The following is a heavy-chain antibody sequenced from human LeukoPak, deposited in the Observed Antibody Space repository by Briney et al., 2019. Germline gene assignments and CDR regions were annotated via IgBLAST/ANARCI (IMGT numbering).Heavy chain of an antibody. V-gene: IGHV4-59*02. CDR1: GGSVSDYY. CDR2: IYHTGST. J-gene: IGHJ4*02. CDR3: ASRKLGNDY. Sequence: PSETLSLTCTISGGSVSDYYWSWLRQSPGKGLEWIGYIYHTGSTSYSPSLKSRVTISADTSQNQFSLKLSSVTAADTAVYYCASRKLGNDYWGQGTLVTVSS. D-gene: IGHD7-27*01.